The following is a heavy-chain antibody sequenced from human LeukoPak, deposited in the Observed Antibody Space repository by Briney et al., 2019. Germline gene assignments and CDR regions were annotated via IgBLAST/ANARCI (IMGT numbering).Heavy chain of an antibody. CDR3: ARAKATMIVVVPDDAFDI. CDR2: ISAYNGNT. D-gene: IGHD3-22*01. CDR1: GYTFTSYG. V-gene: IGHV1-18*01. J-gene: IGHJ3*02. Sequence: ASVKVSCKASGYTFTSYGISWVRQAPGQGLEWMGWISAYNGNTNYAQQLQGRVTMTTDTSTSTAYMELRSLRSDDTAVYYCARAKATMIVVVPDDAFDIWGQGTMVTVSS.